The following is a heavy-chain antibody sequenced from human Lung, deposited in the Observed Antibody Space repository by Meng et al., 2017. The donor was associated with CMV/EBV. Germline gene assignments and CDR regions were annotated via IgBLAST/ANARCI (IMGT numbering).Heavy chain of an antibody. D-gene: IGHD7-27*01. J-gene: IGHJ4*02. CDR2: INEAGSVK. CDR3: AREYWGPDY. V-gene: IGHV3-7*01. Sequence: GGSLRLSCAASGFTFTNYWMTWVRQAPGKGLEWVGNINEAGSVKHYVDSVKGRFTMSRDNAKNSVYLKMNALRADDTAVYFCAREYWGPDYWGQGTLVTVSS. CDR1: GFTFTNYW.